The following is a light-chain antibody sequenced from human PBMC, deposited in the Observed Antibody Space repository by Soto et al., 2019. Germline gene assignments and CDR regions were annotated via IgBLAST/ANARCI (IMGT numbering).Light chain of an antibody. CDR3: QQYNTNPWT. Sequence: IQMTQSPSTLSASVGDRVTITCRASQNIRTWLAWYQQKPGRAPKLLIYDASSLKSGVPSRFSGGGSGTEFTLTISSLQPDDFTTYYCQQYNTNPWTFGQGTKVDIK. CDR2: DAS. V-gene: IGKV1-5*01. J-gene: IGKJ1*01. CDR1: QNIRTW.